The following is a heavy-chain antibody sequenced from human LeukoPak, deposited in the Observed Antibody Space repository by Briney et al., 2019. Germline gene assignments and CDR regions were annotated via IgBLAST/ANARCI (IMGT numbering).Heavy chain of an antibody. CDR2: IKSRGNGGTT. V-gene: IGHV3-15*01. D-gene: IGHD5-12*01. CDR3: AADVPESMGYPFDY. CDR1: GFTFSNAW. Sequence: YPGGSLRLCCAAPGFTFSNAWMIWVRQAPGKGLEWVSHIKSRGNGGTTEYAAAVKGRFTISRDDSTNTLSLQMNSLNTDDTAVYYCAADVPESMGYPFDYWGQGILVTVSS. J-gene: IGHJ4*02.